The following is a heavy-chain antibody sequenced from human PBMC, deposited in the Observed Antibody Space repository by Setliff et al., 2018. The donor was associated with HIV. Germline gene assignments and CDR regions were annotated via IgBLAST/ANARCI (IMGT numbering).Heavy chain of an antibody. V-gene: IGHV4-34*01. J-gene: IGHJ6*02. CDR3: ARAALLKLPLGYYYGMDV. Sequence: SETLSLTCAVYGGSFTTNYWTWIRQPPGKGLEWIGEIYHSGSTNYNPSLKSRVTISVDKSKNHFSLKLSSVTAADTAVYYCARAALLKLPLGYYYGMDVWGQGTTVTVSS. CDR1: GGSFTTNY. D-gene: IGHD1-7*01. CDR2: IYHSGST.